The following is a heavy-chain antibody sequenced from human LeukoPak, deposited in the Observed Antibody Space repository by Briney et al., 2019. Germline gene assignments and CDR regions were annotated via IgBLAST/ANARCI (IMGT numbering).Heavy chain of an antibody. CDR3: AKEPLSGGAYYFDY. J-gene: IGHJ4*02. CDR1: GFTFSSYA. Sequence: PGGSLRLSCAASGFTFSSYAMSWVRQAPGEGLEWVSTVSGSSDTTYYSDSVKGRFTISRDNSKNTLYLQMNSLRAEDMAVYYCAKEPLSGGAYYFDYWGQGTLVTVSS. V-gene: IGHV3-23*01. CDR2: VSGSSDTT. D-gene: IGHD3-10*01.